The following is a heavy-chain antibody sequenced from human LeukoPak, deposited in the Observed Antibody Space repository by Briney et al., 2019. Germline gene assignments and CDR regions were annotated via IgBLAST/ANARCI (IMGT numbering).Heavy chain of an antibody. CDR2: IKEDESEK. J-gene: IGHJ6*02. D-gene: IGHD3/OR15-3a*01. Sequence: GGSLRLSCAASGFTFNTYWMSWVREAPGKGLEWVANIKEDESEKYYVDSVKGRFTISRDNAKNSLYLQMNSLRAEDPAMYYCARVRTLWTYYGMDVWGQGTTVTVSS. CDR1: GFTFNTYW. CDR3: ARVRTLWTYYGMDV. V-gene: IGHV3-7*01.